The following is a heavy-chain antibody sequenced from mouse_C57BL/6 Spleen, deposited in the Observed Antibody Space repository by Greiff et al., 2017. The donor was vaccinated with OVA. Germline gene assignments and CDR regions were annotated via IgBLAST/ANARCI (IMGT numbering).Heavy chain of an antibody. J-gene: IGHJ2*01. Sequence: EVQLQESGPGLVKPSQSLSLTCSVTGYSITSGYYWNWIRQFPGNKLEWMGYISYDGSNNYNPSLKNRISITRDTSKNQFFMKLNSVTTEDTATYYCARVGSSDYCDYWGQGTTLTVSS. CDR2: ISYDGSN. CDR3: ARVGSSDYCDY. CDR1: GYSITSGYY. V-gene: IGHV3-6*01. D-gene: IGHD1-3*01.